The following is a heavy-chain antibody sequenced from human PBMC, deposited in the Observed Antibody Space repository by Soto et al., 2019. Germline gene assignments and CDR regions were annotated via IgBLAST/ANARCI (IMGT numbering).Heavy chain of an antibody. J-gene: IGHJ5*02. V-gene: IGHV4-39*01. CDR1: GGSISSSSYY. D-gene: IGHD2-15*01. CDR2: IYYSGST. Sequence: SETLSLTCTVSGGSISSSSYYWGWIRQPPGKGLEWIGSIYYSGSTYYNPSLKSRVTISVDTSKNQFSLKLSSVTAADTAVYYCARQGVVVVAANHRFDPWGKGTLVTVPS. CDR3: ARQGVVVVAANHRFDP.